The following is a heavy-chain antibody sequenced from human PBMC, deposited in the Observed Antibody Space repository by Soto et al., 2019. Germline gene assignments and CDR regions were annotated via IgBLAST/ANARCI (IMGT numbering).Heavy chain of an antibody. D-gene: IGHD3-3*01. CDR1: GDTFTANY. Sequence: QVQLVQSGAEVKKPGASVKVSCKASGDTFTANYIHWVRQAPGQGFEWMGWINPKSGGTNYPQKFQGRVTMTRDTSLSTVYMTLTRLTSDDTAVYYCARERKFDFWRKGLDVWGQGTTVTVSS. CDR2: INPKSGGT. CDR3: ARERKFDFWRKGLDV. V-gene: IGHV1-2*02. J-gene: IGHJ6*02.